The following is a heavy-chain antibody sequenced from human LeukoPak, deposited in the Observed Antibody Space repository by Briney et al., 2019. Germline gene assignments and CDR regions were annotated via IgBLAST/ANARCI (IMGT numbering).Heavy chain of an antibody. CDR1: GFTFSDSA. Sequence: GGSLRLSCAVSGFTFSDSAMSWVRQAPGRGLEWVSTISGSGGSTSSADSAKGRFTISRDNAKDSLHLQINSLRVEDTAVYYCARNSFAELMLLGSAYGMDVWGQGTTVIVSS. J-gene: IGHJ6*02. CDR3: ARNSFAELMLLGSAYGMDV. CDR2: ISGSGGST. V-gene: IGHV3-23*01. D-gene: IGHD2-8*01.